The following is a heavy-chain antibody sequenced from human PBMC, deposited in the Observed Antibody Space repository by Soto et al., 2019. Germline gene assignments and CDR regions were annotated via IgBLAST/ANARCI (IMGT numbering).Heavy chain of an antibody. V-gene: IGHV3-23*01. J-gene: IGHJ4*02. CDR3: ANIFNWKYFDY. D-gene: IGHD1-1*01. CDR2: ISGSGGST. Sequence: GGSLRLSCAASGFTFSSYALIWVRQAPGKGLEWVSAISGSGGSTYYADSVKGRFTISRDNSQNTLYLQMNSLRAEDTAVYYCANIFNWKYFDYWGQGTLVTVSS. CDR1: GFTFSSYA.